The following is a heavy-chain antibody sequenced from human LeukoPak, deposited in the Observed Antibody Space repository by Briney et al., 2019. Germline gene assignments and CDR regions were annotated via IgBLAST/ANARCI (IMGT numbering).Heavy chain of an antibody. Sequence: GGSLRLSCAASGFSFSIYGMHWVRQAPGKWLEWVAYIRYDGSVKYYADSVKGRFTISRDNSKSTLYLQMNSLRAEDTAVYYCAKPPGGVARCFDSWGQGTLVTVSS. V-gene: IGHV3-30*02. CDR1: GFSFSIYG. J-gene: IGHJ4*02. D-gene: IGHD6-6*01. CDR2: IRYDGSVK. CDR3: AKPPGGVARCFDS.